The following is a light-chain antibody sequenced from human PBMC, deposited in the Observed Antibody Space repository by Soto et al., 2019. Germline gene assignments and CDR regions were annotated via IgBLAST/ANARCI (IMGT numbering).Light chain of an antibody. V-gene: IGKV3-15*01. J-gene: IGKJ3*01. CDR2: HAS. CDR3: QQYSNWPFT. CDR1: PSVNSN. Sequence: EIVMTQSPATLSVSPGERATLSCRASPSVNSNLAWYQQKPGQAPRLLIYHASARAIGIPARFSGSGSGTEFTLTISSLQSEDFVVYYCQQYSNWPFTFGPGTKVDIK.